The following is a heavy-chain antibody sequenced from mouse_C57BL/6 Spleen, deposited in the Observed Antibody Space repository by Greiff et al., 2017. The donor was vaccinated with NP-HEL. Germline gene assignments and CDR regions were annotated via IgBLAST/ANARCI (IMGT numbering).Heavy chain of an antibody. V-gene: IGHV3-6*01. CDR2: ISYDGSN. Sequence: EVQLQESGPGLVKPSQSLSLTCSVTGYSITSGYYWNWIRQFPGNKLEWMGYISYDGSNNYNPSLKNRISITRDTSKNQFFLKLNSVTTEDTATYYCARETVVAKGYYWYFDVWGTGTTVTVSS. J-gene: IGHJ1*03. CDR1: GYSITSGYY. D-gene: IGHD1-1*01. CDR3: ARETVVAKGYYWYFDV.